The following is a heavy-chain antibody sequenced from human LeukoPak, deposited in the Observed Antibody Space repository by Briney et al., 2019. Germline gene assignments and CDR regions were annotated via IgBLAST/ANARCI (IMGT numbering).Heavy chain of an antibody. CDR1: GYTFTGYY. Sequence: ASVKVSCKASGYTFTGYYMHWVRQAPGQGLEWMGWVNPNSGGRNYAQTFQGRVTMTRDMSISTAYMELSRLTSDDTAVYYCARDMRDSSGYLDYWGQGTLVTVSS. V-gene: IGHV1-2*02. CDR3: ARDMRDSSGYLDY. D-gene: IGHD3-22*01. J-gene: IGHJ4*02. CDR2: VNPNSGGR.